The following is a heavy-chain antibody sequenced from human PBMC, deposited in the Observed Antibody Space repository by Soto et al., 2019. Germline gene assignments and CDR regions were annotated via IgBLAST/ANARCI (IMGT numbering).Heavy chain of an antibody. CDR1: GGSISSHY. V-gene: IGHV4-59*08. J-gene: IGHJ4*02. CDR2: VHNSGST. D-gene: IGHD6-6*01. CDR3: AKSSIEPRLFMYPFDS. Sequence: SETLSLTCTVSGGSISSHYWSWIRQPPGKRLEWIGYVHNSGSTNYNPFLKSRVTTAVDTSKNQFSLRLTSVTAADTAVYYCAKSSIEPRLFMYPFDSWGLGTLVTVSS.